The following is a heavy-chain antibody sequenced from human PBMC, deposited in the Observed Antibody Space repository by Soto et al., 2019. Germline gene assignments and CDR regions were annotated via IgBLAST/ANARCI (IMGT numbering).Heavy chain of an antibody. J-gene: IGHJ4*02. D-gene: IGHD6-13*01. CDR1: GYSFTSYW. CDR3: ARQPIYSSSWYPWIDY. Sequence: GESLKISCKGSGYSFTSYWIAWVRQMPGRGLEWMGIIYPGDSDTRYSPSFQGQVTISADKSINTAYLQWSSLKASDTAMYYCARQPIYSSSWYPWIDYWGQGPMVTVSS. V-gene: IGHV5-51*01. CDR2: IYPGDSDT.